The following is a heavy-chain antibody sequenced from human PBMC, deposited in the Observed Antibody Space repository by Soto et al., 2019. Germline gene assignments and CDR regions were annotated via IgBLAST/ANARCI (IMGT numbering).Heavy chain of an antibody. Sequence: ASVKVSCKASGYTFTTYGISWVRQAPGQGLEWMGWISAYNGNTNYAQKLQGRVTMTTDTSTSTAYMELRSLRSDDTAVYYCARENVLSYVETARLDYFDYCGQRTLVAVSS. CDR2: ISAYNGNT. J-gene: IGHJ4*02. D-gene: IGHD5-18*01. V-gene: IGHV1-18*01. CDR3: ARENVLSYVETARLDYFDY. CDR1: GYTFTTYG.